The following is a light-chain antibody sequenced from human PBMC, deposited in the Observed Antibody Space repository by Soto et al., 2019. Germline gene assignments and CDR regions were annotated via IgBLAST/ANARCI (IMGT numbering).Light chain of an antibody. CDR3: QQYNNWPLT. V-gene: IGKV3-15*01. J-gene: IGKJ4*01. CDR1: QSVSSN. CDR2: GAS. Sequence: EIVMTQPPATLSVSPGERATLSCRARQSVSSNLAWYQQKPGQAPRLLIYGASTRATGIQARFSGSGSGTEFTLTISSLQSEDFAVYYCQQYNNWPLTFGGGTKVEIK.